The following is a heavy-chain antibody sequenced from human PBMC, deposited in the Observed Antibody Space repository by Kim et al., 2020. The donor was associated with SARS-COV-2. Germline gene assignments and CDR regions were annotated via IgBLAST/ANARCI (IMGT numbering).Heavy chain of an antibody. D-gene: IGHD5-18*01. Sequence: YADSVKGRFTISRDNSKNTLYLQMNSLRAEDTAVYYCAKHLAMVNQYFDYWGQGTLVTVSS. CDR3: AKHLAMVNQYFDY. J-gene: IGHJ4*02. V-gene: IGHV3-23*01.